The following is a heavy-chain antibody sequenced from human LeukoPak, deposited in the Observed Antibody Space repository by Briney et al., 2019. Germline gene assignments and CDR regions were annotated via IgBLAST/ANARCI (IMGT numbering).Heavy chain of an antibody. V-gene: IGHV1-46*01. J-gene: IGHJ3*02. CDR2: INPTGGST. D-gene: IGHD3-16*01. CDR3: ASPLTADGLDI. Sequence: ASVKVSFKASGYTFANYDIHWVRQAPGQGLEWMGVINPTGGSTFYAQKFQCRVTMNKDTTTSKGYMALSSLRSEDTAIYYCASPLTADGLDIWGQGTMVTVSS. CDR1: GYTFANYD.